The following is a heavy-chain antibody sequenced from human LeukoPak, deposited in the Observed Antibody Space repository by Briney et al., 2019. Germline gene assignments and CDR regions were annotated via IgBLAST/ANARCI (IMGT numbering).Heavy chain of an antibody. Sequence: ASLKCSCKVSGYTLTEFSLHCVRQAPGQGLVWIGPFDPEDAETISAQQFQGRVTMTEDTSTATAYMQLSSLRSEDTAVYYCATDLGIWLDKNNTWGQGTVVTVSS. CDR1: GYTLTEFS. D-gene: IGHD3-10*01. J-gene: IGHJ4*02. CDR3: ATDLGIWLDKNNT. V-gene: IGHV1-24*01. CDR2: FDPEDAET.